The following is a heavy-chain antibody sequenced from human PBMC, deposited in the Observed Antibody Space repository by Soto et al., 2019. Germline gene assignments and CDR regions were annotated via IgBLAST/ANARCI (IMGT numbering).Heavy chain of an antibody. Sequence: PSETLSLTCTVSCGSISSYYWSWIRQPPGKGLEWIGYIYYSGSTNYNPSLKSRVTISVDTSKNQFSLKLSSVTAADTAVYYCARGSSSWDHDAFDIWGQGTMVTVSS. D-gene: IGHD6-13*01. CDR3: ARGSSSWDHDAFDI. J-gene: IGHJ3*02. V-gene: IGHV4-59*08. CDR2: IYYSGST. CDR1: CGSISSYY.